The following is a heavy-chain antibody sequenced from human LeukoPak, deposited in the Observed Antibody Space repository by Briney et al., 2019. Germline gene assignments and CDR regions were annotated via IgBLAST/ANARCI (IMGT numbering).Heavy chain of an antibody. V-gene: IGHV1-2*02. CDR1: GYTFTGYY. CDR3: ARAVLRYFDWLSPNDY. Sequence: GASVKVSCKASGYTFTGYYMHWVRQAPGPGLEWMGWINPNSGGTNYAQKFQGRVTMTRDTSISTAYMELSRLRSDDTAVYYCARAVLRYFDWLSPNDYWGQGTLVTVSS. J-gene: IGHJ4*02. D-gene: IGHD3-9*01. CDR2: INPNSGGT.